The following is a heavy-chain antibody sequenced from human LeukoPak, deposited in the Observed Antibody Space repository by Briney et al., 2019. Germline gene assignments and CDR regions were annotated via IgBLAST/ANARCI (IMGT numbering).Heavy chain of an antibody. D-gene: IGHD6-19*01. V-gene: IGHV3-23*01. J-gene: IGHJ4*02. CDR3: AKDLYTVPGACDH. CDR2: ISGSGDGR. CDR1: GFAFSSYA. Sequence: GGSLRLSCAASGFAFSSYAMNWVRQAPGKGLEWVSGISGSGDGRYYTDSVKGRFTISRDISRTTVYLQMNSLTVEDTAIYYCAKDLYTVPGACDHWGQGTLATVSS.